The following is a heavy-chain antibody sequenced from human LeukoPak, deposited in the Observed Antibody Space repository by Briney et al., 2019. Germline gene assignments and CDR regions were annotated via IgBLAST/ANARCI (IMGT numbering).Heavy chain of an antibody. J-gene: IGHJ3*02. V-gene: IGHV4-34*01. CDR3: ARSEIRFLEWFAKDAFDI. Sequence: PSETLSLTCAVYGGSFSGYYWSWIRQPPGKGLEWIGEINHSGSTNYNPSLKSRVTISVDTSKNQFSLKLSSVTAADTAVYYCARSEIRFLEWFAKDAFDIWSQGTMVTVSS. CDR2: INHSGST. CDR1: GGSFSGYY. D-gene: IGHD3-3*01.